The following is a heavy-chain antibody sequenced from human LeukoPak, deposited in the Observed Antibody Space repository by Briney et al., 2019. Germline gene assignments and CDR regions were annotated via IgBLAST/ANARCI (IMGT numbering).Heavy chain of an antibody. CDR3: ARARHGGSYSNYYYYMDV. CDR1: GFTFSSYW. Sequence: GGSLRLSCAASGFTFSSYWMSWVRQAPGKGLEWVANIKQDGSEKYYVDSVKGRFTISRDNAKNSLYLQMNSLRADDTAVYYCARARHGGSYSNYYYYMDVWGKGTTVTVSS. J-gene: IGHJ6*03. D-gene: IGHD1-26*01. V-gene: IGHV3-7*01. CDR2: IKQDGSEK.